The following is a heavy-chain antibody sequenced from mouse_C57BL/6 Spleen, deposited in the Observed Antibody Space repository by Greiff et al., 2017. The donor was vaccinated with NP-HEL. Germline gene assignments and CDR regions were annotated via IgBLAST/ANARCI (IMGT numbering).Heavy chain of an antibody. Sequence: EVQLQQSGPELVKPGASVKISCKASGYTFTDYYMNWVKQSHGKSLEWIGDINPNNGGTSYNQKFKGKATLTVDKSSSTAYMELRSLTSEDSAVYYCARKTDYGSSYWFAYWGQGTLVTVSA. CDR2: INPNNGGT. J-gene: IGHJ3*01. CDR1: GYTFTDYY. CDR3: ARKTDYGSSYWFAY. D-gene: IGHD1-1*01. V-gene: IGHV1-26*01.